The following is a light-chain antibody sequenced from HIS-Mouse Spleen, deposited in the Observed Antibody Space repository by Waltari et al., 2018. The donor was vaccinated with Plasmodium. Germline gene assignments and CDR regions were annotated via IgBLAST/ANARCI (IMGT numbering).Light chain of an antibody. Sequence: QSALTQPRSVSGSPGQSVTISCPGTSSDVGGYNYVSWYQQHPGHAPKLMIYDVSKRRSGVPDRFSGSKSGNTASLTISGLQAEDEADYYCCSYAGSYTYVFGTGTKVTVL. CDR1: SSDVGGYNY. V-gene: IGLV2-11*01. J-gene: IGLJ1*01. CDR2: DVS. CDR3: CSYAGSYTYV.